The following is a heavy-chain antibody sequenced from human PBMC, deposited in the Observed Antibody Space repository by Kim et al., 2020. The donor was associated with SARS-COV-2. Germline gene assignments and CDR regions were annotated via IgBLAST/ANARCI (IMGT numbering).Heavy chain of an antibody. CDR1: GFTFSSYA. J-gene: IGHJ6*02. V-gene: IGHV3-23*01. CDR3: AKLPNTAMVTIYYYYYGMDV. D-gene: IGHD5-18*01. Sequence: GGSLRLSCAASGFTFSSYAMSWVRQAPGKGLEWVSAISGSGGSTYYADSVKGRFTISRDNSKNTLYLQMNSLRAEDTAVYYCAKLPNTAMVTIYYYYYGMDVWGQGTTVTVSS. CDR2: ISGSGGST.